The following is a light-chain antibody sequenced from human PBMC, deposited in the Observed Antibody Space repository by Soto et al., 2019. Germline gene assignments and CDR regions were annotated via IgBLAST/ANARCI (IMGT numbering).Light chain of an antibody. Sequence: QSALTQPASVSGSPGQSITISCIGTSSDIGAYNYVSWYQQYPGKAPKLMIYEVSNRPSGVSARFSASKSGNTASLTISGLQAEDEADYYCSSHGGTSPFYVFGSGTNLTVL. CDR1: SSDIGAYNY. V-gene: IGLV2-14*01. CDR3: SSHGGTSPFYV. CDR2: EVS. J-gene: IGLJ1*01.